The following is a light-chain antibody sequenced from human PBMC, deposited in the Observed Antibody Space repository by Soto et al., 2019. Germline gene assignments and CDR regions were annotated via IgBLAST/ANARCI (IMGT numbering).Light chain of an antibody. V-gene: IGLV2-23*03. Sequence: QSALTQPASVSGSPGQSITISCTGTSSDVGSYNLVSWYQQHPGKAPKLMIYEGSKRPSGVSNRFSGSKSGNTASLTISGLQAEDEADYYCCSNAHISTFVVFGGGTKLTVL. CDR3: CSNAHISTFVV. CDR2: EGS. J-gene: IGLJ2*01. CDR1: SSDVGSYNL.